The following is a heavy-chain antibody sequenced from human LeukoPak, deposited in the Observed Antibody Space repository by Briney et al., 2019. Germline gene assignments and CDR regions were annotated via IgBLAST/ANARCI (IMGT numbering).Heavy chain of an antibody. CDR2: IYPGDSNT. V-gene: IGHV5-51*01. D-gene: IGHD3-22*01. Sequence: GESLKISCKGSGYSFTTYWIGWVRQMPGKGLEWMGIIYPGDSNTRYSPSFQGQVTISADKSISTAYLQWSSLKASDTAMYYCASTYDSSGYQFDYWGQGTLVTVSS. CDR3: ASTYDSSGYQFDY. CDR1: GYSFTTYW. J-gene: IGHJ4*02.